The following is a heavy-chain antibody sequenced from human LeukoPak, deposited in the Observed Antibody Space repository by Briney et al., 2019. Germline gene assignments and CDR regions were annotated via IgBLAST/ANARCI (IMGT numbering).Heavy chain of an antibody. V-gene: IGHV4-34*01. CDR3: ARKDRLGYYFDY. CDR1: GGSFSGYY. D-gene: IGHD4-17*01. Sequence: KASETLSLTCAVYGGSFSGYYWSWIRQPPGKGLERIGEINHSGSTNYNPSLKSRVTISVDTSKNQFSLKLSSVTAADTAVYYCARKDRLGYYFDYWGQGTLSPSP. J-gene: IGHJ4*02. CDR2: INHSGST.